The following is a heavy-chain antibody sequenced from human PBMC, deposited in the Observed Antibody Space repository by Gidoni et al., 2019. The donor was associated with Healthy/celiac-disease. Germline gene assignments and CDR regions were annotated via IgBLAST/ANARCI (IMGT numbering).Heavy chain of an antibody. CDR1: GFTFSSYG. CDR3: AKDNLHGSGSYFVDY. D-gene: IGHD3-10*01. Sequence: QVQLVESGGGVVQPGRSLRLPCAASGFTFSSYGMHWVRQAPGKGLEWVAVISYDGSNKYYADSVKGRFTISRDNSKNTLYLQMNSLRAEDTAVYYCAKDNLHGSGSYFVDYWGQGTLVTVSS. CDR2: ISYDGSNK. V-gene: IGHV3-30*18. J-gene: IGHJ4*02.